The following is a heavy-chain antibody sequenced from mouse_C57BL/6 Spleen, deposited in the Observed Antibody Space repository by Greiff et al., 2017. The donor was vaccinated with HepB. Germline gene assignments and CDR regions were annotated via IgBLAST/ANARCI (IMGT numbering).Heavy chain of an antibody. V-gene: IGHV1-76*01. CDR3: ARSEAWYAMDY. CDR2: IYPGSGNT. CDR1: GYTFTDYY. Sequence: VKLMESGAELVRPGASVKLSCKASGYTFTDYYINWVKQRPGQGLEWIARIYPGSGNTYYNEKFKGKATLTAEKSSSTAYMQLSSLTSEDSAVYFCARSEAWYAMDYWGQGTSVTVSS. J-gene: IGHJ4*01. D-gene: IGHD3-2*02.